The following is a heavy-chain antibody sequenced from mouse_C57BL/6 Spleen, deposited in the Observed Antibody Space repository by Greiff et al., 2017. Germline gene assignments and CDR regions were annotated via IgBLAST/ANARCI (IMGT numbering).Heavy chain of an antibody. Sequence: EVQLQQSGPELVKPGASVKISCKASGYSFTGYYMNWVKQSPEKSLEWIGEINPSTGGTTYNQKFKAKATLTVDKSSSTAYMQLKSLTSEDSAVYYCARWKGKAQAPSAYWGQGTLVTVSA. D-gene: IGHD3-2*02. CDR1: GYSFTGYY. CDR2: INPSTGGT. J-gene: IGHJ3*01. CDR3: ARWKGKAQAPSAY. V-gene: IGHV1-42*01.